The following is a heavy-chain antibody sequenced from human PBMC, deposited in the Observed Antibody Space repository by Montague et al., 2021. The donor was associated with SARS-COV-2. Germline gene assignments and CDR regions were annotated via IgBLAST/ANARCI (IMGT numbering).Heavy chain of an antibody. D-gene: IGHD3-3*01. CDR1: GFTFSSYG. CDR3: AGDQRGGALVWLGDGMDV. Sequence: SLRLSCAASGFTFSSYGMHWVRQAPGKGLEWVAVIWYDGSNKYYADSVKGRFTISRDNSKNTLYLQMNSLRAEDTAVYYCAGDQRGGALVWLGDGMDVWGQGTTVTVSS. J-gene: IGHJ6*02. CDR2: IWYDGSNK. V-gene: IGHV3-33*01.